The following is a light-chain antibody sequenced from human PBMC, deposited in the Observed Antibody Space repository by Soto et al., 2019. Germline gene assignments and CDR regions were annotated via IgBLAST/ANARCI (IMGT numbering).Light chain of an antibody. CDR3: QQYNSYSLT. CDR2: DAS. Sequence: DIQMNQSPSTLSASVGDRVTITCRASQSISSWLAWYQQKPGKAPKLLIYDASSLESGVPSRFSGSGSGTEFTLTISSLQPDDFATYYCQQYNSYSLTFGQGTKVEIK. CDR1: QSISSW. J-gene: IGKJ1*01. V-gene: IGKV1-5*01.